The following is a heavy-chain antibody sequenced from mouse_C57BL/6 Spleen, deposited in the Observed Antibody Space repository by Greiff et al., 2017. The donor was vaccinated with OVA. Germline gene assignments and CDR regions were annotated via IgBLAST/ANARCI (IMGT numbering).Heavy chain of an antibody. Sequence: QVQLKQPGAELVKPGASVKLSCKASGYTFTSYWMHWVKQRPGQGLEWIGMIHPNSGSTNYNEKFKSKAKLTVDKSSSTAYMQLSSLTSEDSAVYYCAREAIYYGNHGYFDVWGTGTTVTVSS. CDR2: IHPNSGST. V-gene: IGHV1-64*01. J-gene: IGHJ1*03. CDR1: GYTFTSYW. D-gene: IGHD2-1*01. CDR3: AREAIYYGNHGYFDV.